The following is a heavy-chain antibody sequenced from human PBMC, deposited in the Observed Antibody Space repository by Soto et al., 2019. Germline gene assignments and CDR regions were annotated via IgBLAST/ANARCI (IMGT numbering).Heavy chain of an antibody. D-gene: IGHD6-19*01. CDR2: INHSGST. CDR1: GGSFSGYY. Sequence: PSETLSLTCAVYGGSFSGYYWSWIRQPPGKGLEWIGEINHSGSTNYNPSLKSRVTISVDTSKNQFSLKLSSVTAADTAVYYCARLQYSSGWYGWFDPWGQGTLVTVPQ. V-gene: IGHV4-34*01. CDR3: ARLQYSSGWYGWFDP. J-gene: IGHJ5*02.